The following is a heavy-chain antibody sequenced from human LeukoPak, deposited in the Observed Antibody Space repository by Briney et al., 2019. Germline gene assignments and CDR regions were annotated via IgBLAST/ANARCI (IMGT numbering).Heavy chain of an antibody. Sequence: SETLSLTCTVSGGSINSYYWSWIRQPPGKGLECIGYIHYTGSTNYNPSLKSRVTISVDTSKNQFSLKLSSVTAADTAVYYCARVITYYYYYMDVWGKGTTVTVSS. CDR2: IHYTGST. V-gene: IGHV4-59*08. J-gene: IGHJ6*03. D-gene: IGHD3-16*01. CDR1: GGSINSYY. CDR3: ARVITYYYYYMDV.